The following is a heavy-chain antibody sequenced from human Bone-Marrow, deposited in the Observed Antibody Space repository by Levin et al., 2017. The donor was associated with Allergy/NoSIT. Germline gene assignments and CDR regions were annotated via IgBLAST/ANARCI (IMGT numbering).Heavy chain of an antibody. CDR3: AKGKRQFCTSTSCLIDD. J-gene: IGHJ4*02. V-gene: IGHV3-30*18. D-gene: IGHD2-2*01. Sequence: PGESLKISCAASGFPFSTHAMHWVRQAPGKGLEWVAVILYDGRKKYYADSVKGRFTISRDNSNNTLYLQMNGLRTEDTAVYYCAKGKRQFCTSTSCLIDDWGQGTLVTVSS. CDR2: ILYDGRKK. CDR1: GFPFSTHA.